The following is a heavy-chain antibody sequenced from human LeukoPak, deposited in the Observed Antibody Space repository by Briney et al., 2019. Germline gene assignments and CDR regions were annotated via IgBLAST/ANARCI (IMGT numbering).Heavy chain of an antibody. V-gene: IGHV3-23*01. D-gene: IGHD3-10*01. CDR2: ISGDGDST. J-gene: IGHJ4*02. CDR3: AKDFGRNLGGPGY. CDR1: GFTFSTYT. Sequence: GGSLRLSCVASGFTFSTYTMAWVRQAPGGGLEWVSGISGDGDSTYYADSVKGRFAISRDNSKSTLYLQMNSLRAEDTAVYYCAKDFGRNLGGPGYWGRGTLVTVSS.